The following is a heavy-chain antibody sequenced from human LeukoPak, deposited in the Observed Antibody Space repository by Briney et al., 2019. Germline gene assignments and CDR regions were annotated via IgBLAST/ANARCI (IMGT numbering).Heavy chain of an antibody. D-gene: IGHD3-10*01. J-gene: IGHJ6*03. CDR2: IYTSGST. Sequence: SETLSLTCTVSGGSISSGSYYWSWIRQPAGKGLEWIGRIYTSGSTNYNPSPKSRVTISVDTSKNQFSLKLSSVTAADTAVYHCARVGSDYYGSGSYYTHYYMDVWGKGTTVTVSS. CDR3: ARVGSDYYGSGSYYTHYYMDV. V-gene: IGHV4-61*02. CDR1: GGSISSGSYY.